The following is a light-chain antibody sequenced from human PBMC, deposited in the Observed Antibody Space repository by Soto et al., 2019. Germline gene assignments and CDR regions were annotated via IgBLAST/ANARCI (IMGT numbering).Light chain of an antibody. CDR2: EVS. CDR3: SSYTSRSTPLYV. J-gene: IGLJ1*01. CDR1: SSDVGSYNR. Sequence: QSALTQPPSVSGSPGQSVTLSCTGTSSDVGSYNRVSWYQQPPGTAPKLMIYEVSNRPSGVPDRFSGSKSGNTASLTISGLQAEDEVDYYCSSYTSRSTPLYVFGTGTKVTVL. V-gene: IGLV2-18*02.